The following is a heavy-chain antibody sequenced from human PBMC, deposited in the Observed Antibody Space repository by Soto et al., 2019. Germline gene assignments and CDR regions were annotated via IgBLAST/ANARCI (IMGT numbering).Heavy chain of an antibody. V-gene: IGHV4-59*01. J-gene: IGHJ6*03. CDR2: IHYGGRT. D-gene: IGHD3-9*01. Sequence: SGTLSLTCTVSGGSISTYYWSWVRKPPGKGLKWIGSIHYGGRTYYNPSLKSRVTISVDTSKNHFSLKLSSVTAADTAVYYCARGNYDILTGYYRYYYYMDVWGKGTTVTVSS. CDR3: ARGNYDILTGYYRYYYYMDV. CDR1: GGSISTYY.